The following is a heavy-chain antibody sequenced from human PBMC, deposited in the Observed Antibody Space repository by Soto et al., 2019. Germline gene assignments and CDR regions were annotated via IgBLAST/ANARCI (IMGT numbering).Heavy chain of an antibody. CDR3: ARRGSSTWLDY. V-gene: IGHV2-5*02. J-gene: IGHJ4*02. D-gene: IGHD6-13*01. CDR1: GFSLSTSGVG. Sequence: QITLKESGPTLVKPTQTLTLTCTFSGFSLSTSGVGVGWIRQPPGKALEWLALIYWDDDKRYIPTLKSRLTTPTDTSKHLVVLTMTISDPVDTASYYCARRGSSTWLDYWGQGTLVTVSS. CDR2: IYWDDDK.